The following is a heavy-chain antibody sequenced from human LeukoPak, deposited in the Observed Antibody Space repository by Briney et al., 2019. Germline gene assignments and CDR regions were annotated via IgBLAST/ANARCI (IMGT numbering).Heavy chain of an antibody. D-gene: IGHD2-2*02. CDR3: ARAPATNCSNTSCYTNWFDP. CDR2: IIPIFGTA. CDR1: GGTFSSYA. V-gene: IGHV1-69*05. J-gene: IGHJ5*02. Sequence: ASVKVSCKASGGTFSSYAISWVRQAPGQGLEWMGGIIPIFGTANYAQKFQGRVTITTDESTSTAYMELSSLRSEDTAVYYSARAPATNCSNTSCYTNWFDPWGQGTLVTVSS.